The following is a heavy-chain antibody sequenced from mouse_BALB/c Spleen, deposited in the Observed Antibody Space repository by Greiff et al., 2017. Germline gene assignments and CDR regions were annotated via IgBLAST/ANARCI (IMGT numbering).Heavy chain of an antibody. CDR3: AALWLRPDAMDY. CDR2: INPSTGYT. V-gene: IGHV1-7*01. D-gene: IGHD2-2*01. CDR1: GYTFTSYW. Sequence: VQLQQSGAELAKPGASVKMSCKASGYTFTSYWMHWVKQRPGQGLEWIGYINPSTGYTEYNQKFKDKATLTADKSSSTAYMQLSSLTSEDSAVYYCAALWLRPDAMDYWGQGTSVTVSS. J-gene: IGHJ4*01.